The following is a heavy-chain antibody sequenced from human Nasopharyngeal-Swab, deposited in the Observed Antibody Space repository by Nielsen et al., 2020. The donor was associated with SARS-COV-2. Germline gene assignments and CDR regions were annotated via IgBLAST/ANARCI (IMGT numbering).Heavy chain of an antibody. CDR2: INPGTVNT. CDR3: ARAPGVDCYYYMDV. J-gene: IGHJ6*03. CDR1: GYTFTNYG. V-gene: IGHV1-3*01. Sequence: ASVKVSCKVSGYTFTNYGIHWVRQAPGQRLEWMGWINPGTVNTKYSQKFQGRVTISRDTSASTAYMELSSLRSEDTAVYYCARAPGVDCYYYMDVWGNGTTVTVSS.